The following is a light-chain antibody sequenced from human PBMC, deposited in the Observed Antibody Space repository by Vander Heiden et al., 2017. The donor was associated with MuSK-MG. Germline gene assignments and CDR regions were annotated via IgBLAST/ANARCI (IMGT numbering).Light chain of an antibody. CDR1: ETINTY. V-gene: IGKV1-39*01. Sequence: DIQMTQSPSSLSASVGDTVTITCRASETINTYLNWYQQKPGKAPNLLVYSASSLQSGVPSRFRGSGSGTDFTLIIGRLQPEDFATYYCQQTYDPPITFGGGTKVEIK. CDR2: SAS. CDR3: QQTYDPPIT. J-gene: IGKJ4*01.